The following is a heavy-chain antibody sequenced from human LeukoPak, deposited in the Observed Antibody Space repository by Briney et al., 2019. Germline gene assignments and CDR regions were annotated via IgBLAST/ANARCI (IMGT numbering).Heavy chain of an antibody. V-gene: IGHV4-38-2*01. CDR1: GDSITSGYY. CDR2: IFHSGST. D-gene: IGHD5-18*01. CDR3: ARTSSVDTALVGVHWFDP. Sequence: PSETLSLTCAVSGDSITSGYYWAWIPQPPGKGLEWIGSIFHSGSTYLNPSLRSRVTISLNTSKNHFSLILSSMTAADTAVYYCARTSSVDTALVGVHWFDPWGQGTLVTVSS. J-gene: IGHJ5*02.